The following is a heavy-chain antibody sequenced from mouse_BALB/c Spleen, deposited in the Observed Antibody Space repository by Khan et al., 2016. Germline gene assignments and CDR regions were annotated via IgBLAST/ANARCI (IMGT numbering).Heavy chain of an antibody. V-gene: IGHV1S135*01. Sequence: VQLKQSGPELVKPGASVKVSCKASGYSFTDYNMYWVKQSHGKSLEWIGYIDPYNGGTSINQQFKGKATLTVDKSSSTAFMHHTSLTSEYSAFYYCTRKDYETIWFACWGQGTLVSVSA. CDR2: IDPYNGGT. CDR3: TRKDYETIWFAC. J-gene: IGHJ3*01. CDR1: GYSFTDYN. D-gene: IGHD2-4*01.